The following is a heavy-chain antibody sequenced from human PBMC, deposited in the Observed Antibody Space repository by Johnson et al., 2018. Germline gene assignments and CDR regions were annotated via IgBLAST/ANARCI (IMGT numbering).Heavy chain of an antibody. CDR2: IHSDGSST. J-gene: IGHJ6*03. D-gene: IGHD4-23*01. CDR3: ARVKHPAFRWLKYYYYMDV. Sequence: EVQLVESGGGLIQPGGSLRLSCAASGFTFSSYWMHWVRQAPGKGLVWVSRIHSDGSSTTYADSVKGRFTISRDNAKNTLYLQMNSLRVEDTAVDYCARVKHPAFRWLKYYYYMDVGGKGPTVTVSS. V-gene: IGHV3-74*02. CDR1: GFTFSSYW.